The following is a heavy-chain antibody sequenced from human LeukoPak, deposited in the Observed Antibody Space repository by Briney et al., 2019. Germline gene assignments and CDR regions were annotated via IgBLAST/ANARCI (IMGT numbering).Heavy chain of an antibody. J-gene: IGHJ2*01. CDR2: ISAYNGNT. Sequence: ASVKVSCKASGYSFTSYGITWVRQAPGQGLEWMGWISAYNGNTDYAQKLQGRVTMTTDTPTNTAYMELRSLRSDDTALYYCARDNRYFDLRGRGTLVTVSS. CDR1: GYSFTSYG. CDR3: ARDNRYFDL. V-gene: IGHV1-18*01. D-gene: IGHD1-14*01.